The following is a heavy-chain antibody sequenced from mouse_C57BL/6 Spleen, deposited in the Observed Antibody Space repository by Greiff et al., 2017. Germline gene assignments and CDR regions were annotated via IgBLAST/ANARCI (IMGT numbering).Heavy chain of an antibody. D-gene: IGHD2-1*01. J-gene: IGHJ4*01. V-gene: IGHV5-15*01. Sequence: EVKLMESGGGLVQPGGSLKLSCAASGFTFSDYGMAWVRQAPRKGPEWVAFISNLAYSIYYADTVTGRFTISRENAKNTLYLEMSSLRSEDTAVYYCASAGGNDYYAMDYWGQGTSVTVSS. CDR2: ISNLAYSI. CDR3: ASAGGNDYYAMDY. CDR1: GFTFSDYG.